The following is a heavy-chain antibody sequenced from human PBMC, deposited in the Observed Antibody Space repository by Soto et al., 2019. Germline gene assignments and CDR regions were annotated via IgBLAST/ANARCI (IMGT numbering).Heavy chain of an antibody. CDR3: ATSSIAARPRSYYYYYMDV. D-gene: IGHD6-6*01. Sequence: GESLKISCKGSGYSFTSYWIGWVRQMPGKGLEWMGIIYPGDSDTRYSPSFQGQVTISADKSISTAYLQWSSLKASDTAMYYCATSSIAARPRSYYYYYMDVWGKGTTVTVSS. CDR2: IYPGDSDT. CDR1: GYSFTSYW. V-gene: IGHV5-51*01. J-gene: IGHJ6*03.